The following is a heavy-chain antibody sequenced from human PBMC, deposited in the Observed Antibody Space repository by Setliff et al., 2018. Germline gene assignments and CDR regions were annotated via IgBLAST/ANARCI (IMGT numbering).Heavy chain of an antibody. Sequence: SETLSLTCNVSGVSVNSLTWWSWVRQSPGKGLEWIGHIYHDGNTKSYPSVHFNQSLKSRVTMSVDKSKNQISLKLTSVTAADTAVYYCGRGFSRIEGWGNWFDPWGQGILVTVSS. CDR3: GRGFSRIEGWGNWFDP. J-gene: IGHJ5*02. D-gene: IGHD2-15*01. V-gene: IGHV4-4*02. CDR2: IYHDGNT. CDR1: GVSVNSLTW.